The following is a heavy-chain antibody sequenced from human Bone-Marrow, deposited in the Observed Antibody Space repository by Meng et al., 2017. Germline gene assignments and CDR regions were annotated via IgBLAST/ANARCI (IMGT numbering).Heavy chain of an antibody. V-gene: IGHV1-2*06. J-gene: IGHJ4*02. D-gene: IGHD6-13*01. CDR1: GYTFNAYY. CDR2: INPISDDT. CDR3: VRDEDISAAGYLFGDY. Sequence: QGQLVQSWAEVKKPGASVKVSCKPSGYTFNAYYIHWVRQAPGQGLEWMGRINPISDDTHYAQKFHDRVTMTSDTSISTAYMELSRLRSDDTAVYYCVRDEDISAAGYLFGDYWGQGTLVTVSS.